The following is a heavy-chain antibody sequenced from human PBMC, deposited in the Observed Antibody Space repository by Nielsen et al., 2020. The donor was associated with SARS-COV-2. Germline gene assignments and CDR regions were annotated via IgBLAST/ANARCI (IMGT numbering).Heavy chain of an antibody. Sequence: GESLKISCAGSGFTFSSYYMNWVRQAPGKGLMWVSRINTDGSRSAYADAVKGRLIMSRDNARDTLSLQMNSLSVEDTAVYYCVRVRDDGHYYDTGPFDDWGQGALVTVSS. CDR1: GFTFSSYY. D-gene: IGHD3-22*01. CDR3: VRVRDDGHYYDTGPFDD. J-gene: IGHJ4*02. V-gene: IGHV3-74*01. CDR2: INTDGSRS.